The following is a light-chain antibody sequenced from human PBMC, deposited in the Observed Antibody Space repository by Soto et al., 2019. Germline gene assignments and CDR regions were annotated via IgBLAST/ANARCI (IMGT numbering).Light chain of an antibody. CDR3: QPYNDWPLA. CDR1: QSVSSN. CDR2: DAS. V-gene: IGKV3-15*01. J-gene: IGKJ4*01. Sequence: EIVMTQSPATLSVSPGERATLSCRASQSVSSNLAWYQQKPGQAPRLLIFDASTRATGIPARFSGSESGTEFTLTISSLQSADFAVYYCQPYNDWPLAFGGGTKVEIK.